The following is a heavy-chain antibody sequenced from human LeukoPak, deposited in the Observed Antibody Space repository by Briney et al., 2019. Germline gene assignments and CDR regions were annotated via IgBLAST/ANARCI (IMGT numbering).Heavy chain of an antibody. D-gene: IGHD3-22*01. J-gene: IGHJ4*02. V-gene: IGHV3-21*04. CDR1: GFTFGDYA. Sequence: GGSLRLSCTASGFTFGDYAVSWVRQAPGKGLEWVSSISSSSSYIYYADSVKGRFTISRDNAKNSLYLQMNSLRAEDTAVYYCARGESYYYDSSGLHGNLDYWGQGTLVTVSS. CDR2: ISSSSSYI. CDR3: ARGESYYYDSSGLHGNLDY.